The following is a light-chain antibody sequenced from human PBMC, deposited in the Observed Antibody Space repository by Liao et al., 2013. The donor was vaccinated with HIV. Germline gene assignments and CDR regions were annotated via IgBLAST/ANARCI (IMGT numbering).Light chain of an antibody. Sequence: SYVLTQPPSVSVAPGKTARITCGGNNIGSKSVHWYQQKPGQAPVLVIYYNDDRPSGIPERFSGSNSGNTATLTINRVEAGDEADYYCQVWDSSSDQQVFGGGTKLTVL. V-gene: IGLV3-21*01. CDR2: YND. J-gene: IGLJ3*02. CDR3: QVWDSSSDQQV. CDR1: NIGSKS.